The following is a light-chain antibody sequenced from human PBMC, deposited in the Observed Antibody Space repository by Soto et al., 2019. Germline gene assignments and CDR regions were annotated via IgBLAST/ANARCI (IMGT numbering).Light chain of an antibody. J-gene: IGKJ1*01. Sequence: EFVLTQSPATLSVSPGERVTLSCRSSQSVADNLAWFQQKPGQGPRLLIYGASTRATGIPARFSGSGSGTDFTLTISRLEPEDFAVFYCQQYGSSPLTFGKVTKV. V-gene: IGKV3-20*01. CDR2: GAS. CDR1: QSVADN. CDR3: QQYGSSPLT.